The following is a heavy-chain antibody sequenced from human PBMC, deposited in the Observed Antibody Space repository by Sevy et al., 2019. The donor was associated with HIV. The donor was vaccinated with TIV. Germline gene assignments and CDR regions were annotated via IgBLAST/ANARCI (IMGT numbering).Heavy chain of an antibody. CDR1: GFTFSNYG. Sequence: GGSLRLSCAASGFTFSNYGMNWVRQAPGKGLEWVSYITSSSSYIYYADSVKGRLTISRDNAKNSLYLQMNNVRAEDTAVYYCAREGLIVAVYGMDVWGQGTTVTVSS. J-gene: IGHJ6*02. CDR2: ITSSSSYI. V-gene: IGHV3-21*01. CDR3: AREGLIVAVYGMDV. D-gene: IGHD2-21*01.